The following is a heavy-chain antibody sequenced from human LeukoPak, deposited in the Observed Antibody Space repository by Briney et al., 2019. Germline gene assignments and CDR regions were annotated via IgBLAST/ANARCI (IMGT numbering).Heavy chain of an antibody. D-gene: IGHD2-8*01. J-gene: IGHJ4*02. Sequence: GGSLRRSCAASGFIFSSHWMNWVRQAPGKGLEWVANIKQDGSERYFVDSVKGRFTISRDNAKNSLYLQMNSLRDDDTAVYYCARGCTSGACYAIGTYWGRGTLVTVSS. V-gene: IGHV3-7*01. CDR1: GFIFSSHW. CDR2: IKQDGSER. CDR3: ARGCTSGACYAIGTY.